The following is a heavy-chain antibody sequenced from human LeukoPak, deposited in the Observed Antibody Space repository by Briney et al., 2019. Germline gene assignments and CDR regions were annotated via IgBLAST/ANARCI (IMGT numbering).Heavy chain of an antibody. CDR1: GGSISSGDYY. V-gene: IGHV4-39*02. D-gene: IGHD3-22*01. CDR2: IYYSGST. J-gene: IGHJ1*01. CDR3: AREDDSSGYYLEYFQH. Sequence: SQTLSLTCTVSGGSISSGDYYWSWIRQPPGKGLEWIGSIYYSGSTYYNPSLKGRVTISVDTSKNQFSLKLSSVTAADTAVYYCAREDDSSGYYLEYFQHWGQGTLVTVSS.